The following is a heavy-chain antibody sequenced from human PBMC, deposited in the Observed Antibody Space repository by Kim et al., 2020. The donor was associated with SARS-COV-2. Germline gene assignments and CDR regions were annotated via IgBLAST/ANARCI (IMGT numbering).Heavy chain of an antibody. V-gene: IGHV1-24*01. Sequence: ASVKVSCKVSGYTLTELSMHWVRQAPGKGLEWMGGFDPEDGETIYAQKFQGRVTMTEDTSTDTAYMELSSLRSEDTAVYYCAAYCSGGSCYYSPYYYYGMDVWGQGTTVTVSS. CDR3: AAYCSGGSCYYSPYYYYGMDV. CDR1: GYTLTELS. CDR2: FDPEDGET. D-gene: IGHD2-15*01. J-gene: IGHJ6*02.